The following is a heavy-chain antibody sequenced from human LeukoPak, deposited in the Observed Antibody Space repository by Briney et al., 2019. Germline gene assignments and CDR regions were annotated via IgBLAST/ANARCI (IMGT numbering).Heavy chain of an antibody. D-gene: IGHD3-22*01. J-gene: IGHJ4*02. CDR1: GFTFSSYA. Sequence: GGSLRLSCAASGFTFSSYAMSWVRQAPGKGLEWVSAISGSGGSTYYADSVKGRFTISRDNSKNTLYLQMNSLRAEDTAVYYCAKYSSGYYLSYYFDYWGQGTLVTVSS. CDR2: ISGSGGST. V-gene: IGHV3-23*01. CDR3: AKYSSGYYLSYYFDY.